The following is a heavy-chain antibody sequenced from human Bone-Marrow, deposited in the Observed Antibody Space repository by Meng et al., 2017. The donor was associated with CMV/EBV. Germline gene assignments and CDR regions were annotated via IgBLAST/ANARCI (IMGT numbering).Heavy chain of an antibody. CDR1: GGSFSGYY. Sequence: ESLKISCAVYGGSFSGYYWSWIRQPPGKGLEWIGEINHSGSTNYNPSLKSRVTISVDTSKNQFSLKLSSVTAADTAVYYCARGRIEYSSSSWFDPWGQGTLVTVSS. D-gene: IGHD6-6*01. CDR3: ARGRIEYSSSSWFDP. J-gene: IGHJ5*02. CDR2: INHSGST. V-gene: IGHV4-34*01.